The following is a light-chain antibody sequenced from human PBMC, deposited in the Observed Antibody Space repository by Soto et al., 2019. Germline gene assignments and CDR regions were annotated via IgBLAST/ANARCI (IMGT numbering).Light chain of an antibody. CDR3: QSYDSKLSSYNYV. CDR1: SSNIGAGYD. V-gene: IGLV1-40*01. CDR2: DNT. J-gene: IGLJ1*01. Sequence: QSVLTQPPSVSGAPGQRVTISCTGSSSNIGAGYDVHWYQQVPGTAPKLLIYDNTNRPSGVPDRFSGSKSGTSASLAITGLQAEDEADYYCQSYDSKLSSYNYVFGNGTKVTVL.